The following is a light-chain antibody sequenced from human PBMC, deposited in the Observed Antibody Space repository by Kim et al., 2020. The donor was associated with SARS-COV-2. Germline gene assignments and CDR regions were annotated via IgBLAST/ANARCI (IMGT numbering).Light chain of an antibody. CDR3: QQYGSSPP. J-gene: IGKJ4*01. CDR2: GAS. CDR1: QSVSSCY. Sequence: LSPGERATLSCRASQSVSSCYLAWYQQKPGQAPRLLIYGASSRATGIPDRFSGSGSGTDFTLTISRLEPEDFAVYYCQQYGSSPPFGGGTKVDIK. V-gene: IGKV3-20*01.